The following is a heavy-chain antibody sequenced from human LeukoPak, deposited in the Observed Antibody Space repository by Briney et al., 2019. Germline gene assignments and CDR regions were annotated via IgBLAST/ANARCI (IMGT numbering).Heavy chain of an antibody. Sequence: PSETLSLTCTVSGGSISSGSYYWSWIRQPAGKGLEWIGRIYTSGSTNYNPSLKSRVTISVDTSKNQFSLKLSSVTAADTAVYYCARERSGWFGELFPYDYWGQGTLVTVSS. D-gene: IGHD3-10*01. CDR1: GGSISSGSYY. CDR2: IYTSGST. J-gene: IGHJ4*02. CDR3: ARERSGWFGELFPYDY. V-gene: IGHV4-61*02.